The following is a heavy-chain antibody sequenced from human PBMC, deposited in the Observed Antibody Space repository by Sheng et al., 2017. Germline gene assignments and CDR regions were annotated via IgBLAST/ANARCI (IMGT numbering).Heavy chain of an antibody. V-gene: IGHV3-53*01. CDR1: GFNVDNKY. J-gene: IGHJ4*02. D-gene: IGHD3-3*01. CDR2: IYSGGTT. CDR3: AKEITWSGLH. Sequence: EVQLVESGGGLIQPGGSLRLSCAASGFNVDNKYMSWVRQAPGKGLEWVSVIYSGGTTYYADSVKGRFSISRDNSKNTLYLQMNSLRGEDMAVYYCAKEITWSGLHWGQGTLVTVSS.